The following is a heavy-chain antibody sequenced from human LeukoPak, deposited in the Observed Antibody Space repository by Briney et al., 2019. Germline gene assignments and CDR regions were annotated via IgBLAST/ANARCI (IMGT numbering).Heavy chain of an antibody. V-gene: IGHV3-74*01. CDR3: ACSRTFDY. Sequence: PGGSLRLSCAASGFTFSSYWMHWVRQAPGKGLVGVSRINSDGSSTSYADSVKGRFTISRDNAKNTLYLQMNSLRAEDTAVYYCACSRTFDYWGQGTLVAVSS. D-gene: IGHD3-10*02. CDR2: INSDGSST. J-gene: IGHJ4*02. CDR1: GFTFSSYW.